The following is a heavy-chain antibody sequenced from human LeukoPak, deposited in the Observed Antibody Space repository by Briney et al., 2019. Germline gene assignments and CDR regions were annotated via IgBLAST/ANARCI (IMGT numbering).Heavy chain of an antibody. CDR3: AKVGDVYNSGVRDY. CDR1: GFTLSSYE. CDR2: ISDSGSTT. Sequence: PGGSLRLSCAASGFTLSSYEMNWVRQAPGKGLEWISYISDSGSTTYYADSVKGRFAIARDNAKNTLYLQMNSLRPEDTAVYHCAKVGDVYNSGVRDYWGQGNLVTVSS. D-gene: IGHD5-24*01. J-gene: IGHJ4*02. V-gene: IGHV3-48*03.